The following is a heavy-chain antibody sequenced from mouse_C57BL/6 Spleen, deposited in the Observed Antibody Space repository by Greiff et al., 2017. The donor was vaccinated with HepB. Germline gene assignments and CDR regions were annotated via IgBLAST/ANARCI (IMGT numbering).Heavy chain of an antibody. D-gene: IGHD1-1*01. Sequence: QVQLQQPGAELVMPGASVKLSCKASGYTFTSYWMHWVKQRPGQGLEWIGEIDPSDSYTNYNQKFKGKSTLTVDKSSSTAYMQLSSLTSEDSAVSYCARGFIRGYFDVWGTGTTVTVSS. CDR3: ARGFIRGYFDV. V-gene: IGHV1-69*01. CDR1: GYTFTSYW. CDR2: IDPSDSYT. J-gene: IGHJ1*03.